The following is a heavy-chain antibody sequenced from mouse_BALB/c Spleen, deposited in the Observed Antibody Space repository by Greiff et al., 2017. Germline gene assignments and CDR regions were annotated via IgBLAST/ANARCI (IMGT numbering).Heavy chain of an antibody. CDR1: GFNIKDYY. J-gene: IGHJ4*01. Sequence: EVQLQQSGAELVRPGALVKLSCKASGFNIKDYYMHWVKQRPEQGLEWIGWIDPENGNTIYDPKFQGKASITADTSSNTSYLQLSSLTSEDTAVYYCASPYYRYDGLYAMDYWGQGTSVTVSS. D-gene: IGHD2-14*01. CDR2: IDPENGNT. V-gene: IGHV14-1*02. CDR3: ASPYYRYDGLYAMDY.